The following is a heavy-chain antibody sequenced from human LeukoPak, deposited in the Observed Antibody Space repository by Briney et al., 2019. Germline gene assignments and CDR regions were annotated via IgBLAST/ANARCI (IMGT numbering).Heavy chain of an antibody. J-gene: IGHJ4*02. CDR1: GGSFSSSSYY. V-gene: IGHV4-39*01. Sequence: KPSETLSLTCTVSGGSFSSSSYYWAWIRQPPGKGLEWIGSIYYSGSTYHNPSLKSRVTISVDTSKNQFSLRLSSATAADTAVYYCARHGRRRIGLTMIVVYYFDYWGQGTLVTVSS. D-gene: IGHD3-22*01. CDR2: IYYSGST. CDR3: ARHGRRRIGLTMIVVYYFDY.